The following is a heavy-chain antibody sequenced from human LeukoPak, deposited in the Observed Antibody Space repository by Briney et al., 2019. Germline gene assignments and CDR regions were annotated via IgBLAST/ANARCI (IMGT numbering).Heavy chain of an antibody. D-gene: IGHD6-19*01. CDR3: AREYSSGWYGNY. CDR1: GYTFTGYY. V-gene: IGHV1-2*02. CDR2: INPNSGGT. J-gene: IGHJ4*02. Sequence: GASVKVSCKASGYTFTGYYMHWVRQAPGQGLEWMGWINPNSGGTKYAQKFQGRVTMTRDTSISTAYMELSRLRSDDTAVYYCAREYSSGWYGNYWGQGTLVTVSS.